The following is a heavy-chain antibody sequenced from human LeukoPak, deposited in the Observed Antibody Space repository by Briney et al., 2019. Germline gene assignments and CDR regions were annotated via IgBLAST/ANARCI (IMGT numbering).Heavy chain of an antibody. V-gene: IGHV3-43D*04. CDR2: ISWDGCSK. J-gene: IGHJ4*02. Sequence: GVSLRLSCAASGFTFDVYAMLGVRQAPGKGLEWVTLISWDGCSKYYADSVNGRFTISRDNIKNYLYLQMNSLRAEDTALYYCAKGFGNALDYWGQGTLVTVSS. D-gene: IGHD4-23*01. CDR3: AKGFGNALDY. CDR1: GFTFDVYA.